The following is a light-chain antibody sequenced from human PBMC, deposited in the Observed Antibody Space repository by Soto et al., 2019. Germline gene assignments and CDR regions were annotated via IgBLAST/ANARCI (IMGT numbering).Light chain of an antibody. CDR2: DVS. Sequence: QLVLTQPASVSGSPGQSITLSCTGTNSDIGGYNIVSWYQQHPGKAPKLMIYDVSIRPSGVSDRFSGSKSANTASLTISGLQPEDEADYYCTSYATGGTHVFGTGTQLTVL. V-gene: IGLV2-14*01. CDR1: NSDIGGYNI. J-gene: IGLJ1*01. CDR3: TSYATGGTHV.